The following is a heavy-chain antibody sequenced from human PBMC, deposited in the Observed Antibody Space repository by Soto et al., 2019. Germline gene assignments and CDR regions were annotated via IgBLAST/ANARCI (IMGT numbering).Heavy chain of an antibody. J-gene: IGHJ4*02. CDR3: TRYLDF. CDR2: INQDGREK. Sequence: PGGSLRLSCAASGFTFSTSWMDWVRQTPGKGLEWVANINQDGREKNYVDSVKGRFTISRDNAKNSLFLQMTSLTAEDSGLYYCTRYLDFWGQGTLVTVSS. V-gene: IGHV3-7*01. CDR1: GFTFSTSW.